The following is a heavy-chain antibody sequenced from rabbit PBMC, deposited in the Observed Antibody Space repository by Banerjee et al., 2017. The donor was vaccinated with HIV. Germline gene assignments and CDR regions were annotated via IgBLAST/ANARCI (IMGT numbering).Heavy chain of an antibody. CDR2: IYAGSSGST. D-gene: IGHD6-1*01. J-gene: IGHJ4*01. CDR1: GFSFSSSYY. V-gene: IGHV1S40*01. CDR3: ARDEPHYTYGYAGYLYYFNL. Sequence: QSLEESGGDLVKPGASLTLTCTASGFSFSSSYYMCWVRQAPGKGLEWIACIYAGSSGSTYYASWAKGRFTISKTSSTTVTLQMTSLTAADTATYFCARDEPHYTYGYAGYLYYFNLWGPGTLVTVS.